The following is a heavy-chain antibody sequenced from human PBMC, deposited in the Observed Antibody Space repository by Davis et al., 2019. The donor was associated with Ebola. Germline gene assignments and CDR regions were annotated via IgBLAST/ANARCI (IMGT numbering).Heavy chain of an antibody. J-gene: IGHJ4*02. CDR2: IRSKTNNFAT. V-gene: IGHV3-73*01. CDR1: GFTFGDSG. Sequence: GESLKISCAASGFTFGDSGVHWVRQASGKGLEWVGRIRSKTNNFATAYAASVNGRFTISISESTNTAYLQLNSLKTEDTATYYCSRRAYYFNGTDYYGAFDYWGQGTRVTVST. D-gene: IGHD4/OR15-4a*01. CDR3: SRRAYYFNGTDYYGAFDY.